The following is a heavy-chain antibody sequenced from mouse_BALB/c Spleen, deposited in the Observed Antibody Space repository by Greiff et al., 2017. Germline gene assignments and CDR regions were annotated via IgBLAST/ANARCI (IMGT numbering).Heavy chain of an antibody. J-gene: IGHJ4*01. CDR3: ATTGRDLYYYAMDY. CDR2: ISCYNGAT. D-gene: IGHD1-1*01. Sequence: LVKTGASVKISCKASGYSFTGYYMYWVKQSHGKSLEWIGYISCYNGATSYNQKFKGKATFTVDTSSSTAYMQFNSLTSEDSTVYYCATTGRDLYYYAMDYWGQGTSVTVSS. V-gene: IGHV1S34*01. CDR1: GYSFTGYY.